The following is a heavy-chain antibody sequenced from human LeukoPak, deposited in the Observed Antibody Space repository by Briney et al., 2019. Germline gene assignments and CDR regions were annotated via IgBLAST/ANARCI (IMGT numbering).Heavy chain of an antibody. V-gene: IGHV3-7*01. Sequence: GGSLRLSCADSRFTFSNYWMSWVRQAPGKGLEWVANIKQDGSEKYYVDSVKGRFTISRDNAKNSLYLQMNSLRAEDTAVYYCARDGDYGDFWGQGTLVTVSS. J-gene: IGHJ4*02. CDR3: ARDGDYGDF. CDR1: RFTFSNYW. D-gene: IGHD3-16*01. CDR2: IKQDGSEK.